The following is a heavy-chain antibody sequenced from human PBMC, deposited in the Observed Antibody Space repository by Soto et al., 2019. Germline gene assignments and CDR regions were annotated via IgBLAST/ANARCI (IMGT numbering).Heavy chain of an antibody. Sequence: LILSCVASGFTFSAYGMHWVRQAPGKGLEWVAVMSHDGINAYYADSVKGRCTISRDNSKNTLNLEMNSLRADDTAVYYCTTVFEYWGQGTPVTVSS. CDR2: MSHDGINA. V-gene: IGHV3-30*03. CDR3: TTVFEY. J-gene: IGHJ4*02. CDR1: GFTFSAYG.